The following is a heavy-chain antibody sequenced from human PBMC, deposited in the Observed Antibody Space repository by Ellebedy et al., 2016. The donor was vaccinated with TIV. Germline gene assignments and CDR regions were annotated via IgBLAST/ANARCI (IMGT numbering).Heavy chain of an antibody. Sequence: AASVKVSCKASGYTFTSYDINWVRQATGQGLEWMGWMNPNSGNTGYAQKFQGRVTITRNTSISTAYMELSSLRSEDTAVYYCARGQDMDRGPRGMDVWGQGTTVTVSS. CDR3: ARGQDMDRGPRGMDV. D-gene: IGHD3-10*01. CDR2: MNPNSGNT. J-gene: IGHJ6*02. V-gene: IGHV1-8*03. CDR1: GYTFTSYD.